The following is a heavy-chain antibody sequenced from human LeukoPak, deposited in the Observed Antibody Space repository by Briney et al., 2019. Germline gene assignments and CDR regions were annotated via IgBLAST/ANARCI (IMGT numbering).Heavy chain of an antibody. J-gene: IGHJ5*02. Sequence: PSETLSLTCTVSGGSISSYYWSWIRQPPGKRLEWIGYIHYSGSTNYNPSLRGRVTISLDMSKNQFSLKLSSVTAADTAVYYCARQVGMTAAAVHDPWGQGTLVTVSS. D-gene: IGHD6-25*01. V-gene: IGHV4-59*01. CDR3: ARQVGMTAAAVHDP. CDR1: GGSISSYY. CDR2: IHYSGST.